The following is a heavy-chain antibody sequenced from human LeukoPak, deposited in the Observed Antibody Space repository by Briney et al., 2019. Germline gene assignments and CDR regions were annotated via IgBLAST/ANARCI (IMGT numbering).Heavy chain of an antibody. Sequence: PSETLSLTCTVSGGSISSSSYYWGWIRQPPGKGLEWIGSIYYSGSTYHNPSLKSRVTISVDTSKNQFSLKLSSVTAADTAVYYCARLLRGNSGGKYWGQGTLVTVSS. CDR3: ARLLRGNSGGKY. V-gene: IGHV4-39*01. CDR1: GGSISSSSYY. D-gene: IGHD2-15*01. CDR2: IYYSGST. J-gene: IGHJ4*02.